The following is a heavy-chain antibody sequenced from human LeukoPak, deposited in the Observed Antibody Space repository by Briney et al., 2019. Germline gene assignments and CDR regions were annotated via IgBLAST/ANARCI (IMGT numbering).Heavy chain of an antibody. J-gene: IGHJ5*02. CDR3: ARHEYSGSYYGLSWFDP. V-gene: IGHV4-39*01. D-gene: IGHD1-26*01. CDR1: GGSISSSGYY. CDR2: IYYSGST. Sequence: SETLSLTCTVSGGSISSSGYYWGWIRQPPGKGLEWIASIYYSGSTYYNPSLESRVTISVATSKNQLSLKLSSLTAADTAVYYCARHEYSGSYYGLSWFDPWGQGTLVTVSS.